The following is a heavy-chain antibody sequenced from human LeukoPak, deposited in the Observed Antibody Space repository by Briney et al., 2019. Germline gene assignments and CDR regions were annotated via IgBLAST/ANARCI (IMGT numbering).Heavy chain of an antibody. CDR1: GFTFSKYW. CDR3: ATKQWLAPPPDS. Sequence: GGALRLSCAASGFTFSKYWMLWVRHAPGEGLGSVSRINTDGTVTTYADSVKGRFTVSRDNADNTMFLQMNSVRDEDTAVYYCATKQWLAPPPDSWGQGTPVTVSP. J-gene: IGHJ4*02. D-gene: IGHD6-19*01. CDR2: INTDGTVT. V-gene: IGHV3-74*01.